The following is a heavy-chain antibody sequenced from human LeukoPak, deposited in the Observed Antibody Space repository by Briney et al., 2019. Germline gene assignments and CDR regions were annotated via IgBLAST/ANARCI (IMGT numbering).Heavy chain of an antibody. J-gene: IGHJ2*01. CDR2: ISGSGGST. CDR3: ARDPMIAWYFDL. V-gene: IGHV3-23*01. D-gene: IGHD3-22*01. Sequence: GGTLRLSCAASGFTFSSYGMSWVRQAPGKGLEWVSAISGSGGSTYYADSVKGRFTISRDNSKNTLYLQMNSLRAEDTAVYYCARDPMIAWYFDLWGRGTLVTVSS. CDR1: GFTFSSYG.